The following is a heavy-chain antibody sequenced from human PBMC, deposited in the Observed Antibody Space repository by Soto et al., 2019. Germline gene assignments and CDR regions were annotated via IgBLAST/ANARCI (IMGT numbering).Heavy chain of an antibody. CDR3: TRHVGYCTNGVCYDFDY. D-gene: IGHD2-8*01. CDR2: IRSKANSYAT. J-gene: IGHJ4*02. V-gene: IGHV3-73*02. CDR1: GFTFSGSA. Sequence: EVQLVESGGGLVQPGGSLKLSCAASGFTFSGSAMHWVHQASGKGLEWVGRIRSKANSYATAYAASVKGRFTISRDDSKNTAYLQMNSLKTEDTAVYYCTRHVGYCTNGVCYDFDYWGQGTLVTVSS.